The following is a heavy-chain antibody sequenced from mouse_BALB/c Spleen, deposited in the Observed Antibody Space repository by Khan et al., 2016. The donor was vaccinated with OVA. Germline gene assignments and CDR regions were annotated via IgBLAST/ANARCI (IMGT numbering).Heavy chain of an antibody. D-gene: IGHD2-1*01. CDR2: IFPGTDTT. J-gene: IGHJ3*01. Sequence: QVQLQQSGAELVKPGASVKLSCKTSGYTFTSYWIQWVKQRPGQGLGWIGQIFPGTDTTYYNENFKGKATLTVVTSSNTAYMQFSSLTSEDSAVYFCARGYFGNYEFAYWGQGTLVTVSP. CDR1: GYTFTSYW. CDR3: ARGYFGNYEFAY. V-gene: IGHV1S132*01.